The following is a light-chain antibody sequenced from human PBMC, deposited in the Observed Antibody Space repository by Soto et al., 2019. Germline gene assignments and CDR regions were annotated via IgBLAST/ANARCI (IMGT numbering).Light chain of an antibody. J-gene: IGKJ5*01. V-gene: IGKV3-15*01. Sequence: EVLMTQSPGSLSVSPVDRATLSCRASQSINSNLAWYQQQPGQAPRLLIYGASTRATGIPGRFSGSGSGTEFTLTISSLESEDFAVYYCQQYYTWPSFGQGTRLE. CDR1: QSINSN. CDR3: QQYYTWPS. CDR2: GAS.